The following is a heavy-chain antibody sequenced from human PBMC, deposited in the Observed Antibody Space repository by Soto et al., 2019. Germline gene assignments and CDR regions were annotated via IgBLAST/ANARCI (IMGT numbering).Heavy chain of an antibody. Sequence: SETLSLTCTVSGGSISSGDYYWSWIRQPPGKGLEWIWYIYYSGSTYYNPSLKSRVTISVDTSKNQFSLKLSSVTAADTAVYYCARDRSSDYYYYYGMDVWGQGTTVTVSS. CDR1: GGSISSGDYY. CDR3: ARDRSSDYYYYYGMDV. V-gene: IGHV4-30-4*01. J-gene: IGHJ6*02. D-gene: IGHD3-10*01. CDR2: IYYSGST.